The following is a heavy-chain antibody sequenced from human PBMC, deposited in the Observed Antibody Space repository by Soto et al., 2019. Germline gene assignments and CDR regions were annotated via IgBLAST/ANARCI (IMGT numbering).Heavy chain of an antibody. CDR3: ARKGQAVAGPYYYYGMDV. CDR2: IIPIFGTA. CDR1: GGTFSSYA. D-gene: IGHD6-19*01. J-gene: IGHJ6*02. V-gene: IGHV1-69*01. Sequence: QVQLVQSGAEVKKPGSSVKVSCKASGGTFSSYAISWVRQAPGQGLEWMGGIIPIFGTANYAQKFQGRVTITADEPTSTAYMELSSLRSEDTAVYYCARKGQAVAGPYYYYGMDVWGQGTTVTVSS.